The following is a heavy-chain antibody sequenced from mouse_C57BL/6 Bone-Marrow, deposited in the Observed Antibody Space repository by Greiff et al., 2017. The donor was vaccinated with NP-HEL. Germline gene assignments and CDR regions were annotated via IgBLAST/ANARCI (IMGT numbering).Heavy chain of an antibody. CDR1: GYTFTSYW. Sequence: VKLMESGAELVKPGASVKLSCKASGYTFTSYWMHWVKQRPGRGLEWIGRIDPNSGGTKYNEKFKSKATLTVDKPSSTAYMQLSSLTSEDSAVYYCARGGKYYDYGWFAYWGQGTLVTVSA. D-gene: IGHD2-4*01. V-gene: IGHV1-72*01. CDR3: ARGGKYYDYGWFAY. CDR2: IDPNSGGT. J-gene: IGHJ3*01.